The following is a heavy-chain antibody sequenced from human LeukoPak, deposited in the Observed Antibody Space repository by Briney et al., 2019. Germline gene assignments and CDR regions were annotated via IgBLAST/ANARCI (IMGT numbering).Heavy chain of an antibody. CDR3: ARDHCSSTSCYYLWFDP. Sequence: ASVKVSCKASGGTFSSYAISWVRQAPGQGLEWMGGIIPIFGTANYAQKFQGRVTITADESTSTAYMELSSLRSEDTAVYYCARDHCSSTSCYYLWFDPWGQGTLFTVSS. J-gene: IGHJ5*02. CDR2: IIPIFGTA. V-gene: IGHV1-69*13. D-gene: IGHD2-2*01. CDR1: GGTFSSYA.